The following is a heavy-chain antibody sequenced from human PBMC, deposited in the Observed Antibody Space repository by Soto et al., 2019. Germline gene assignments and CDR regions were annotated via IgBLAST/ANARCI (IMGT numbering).Heavy chain of an antibody. D-gene: IGHD3-10*01. Sequence: EVQLVESGGGLIQPGGSLRLSCAVSGFTVSNNYMSWVRQAPGKGLEGVSVIYSGGYTAYGDSVKGRFTISRDNSKNTQYLKVNTLRPGDRAVCSWAMNPGGGGYWGQGTLVTVSS. V-gene: IGHV3-53*01. CDR3: AMNPGGGGY. CDR2: IYSGGYT. J-gene: IGHJ4*02. CDR1: GFTVSNNY.